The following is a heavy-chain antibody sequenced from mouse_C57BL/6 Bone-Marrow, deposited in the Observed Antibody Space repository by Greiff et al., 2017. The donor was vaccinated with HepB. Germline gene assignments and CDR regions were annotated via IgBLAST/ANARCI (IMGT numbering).Heavy chain of an antibody. Sequence: QVQLKEPGAELVRPGSSVKLSCKASGYTFTSYWMHWVKQRPIQGLEWIGNIDPSDSETHYNQKFKDKATLTVDKSSSTAYMQLSSLTSEDSAVYYCARSFYFDYWGQGTTLTVSS. CDR3: ARSFYFDY. CDR2: IDPSDSET. V-gene: IGHV1-52*01. CDR1: GYTFTSYW. J-gene: IGHJ2*01.